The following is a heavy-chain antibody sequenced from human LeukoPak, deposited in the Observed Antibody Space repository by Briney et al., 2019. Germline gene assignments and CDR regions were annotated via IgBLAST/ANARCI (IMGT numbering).Heavy chain of an antibody. D-gene: IGHD5-12*01. CDR3: AREPLYSDYGGYFDY. CDR2: IYSGDST. J-gene: IGHJ4*02. Sequence: GGSLRLSCAASGFTFSSYAMSWVRQAPGKGLEWVSVIYSGDSTYYADSVKGRFTISRDNSKNTLYLQMNSLRAEDTAVYYCAREPLYSDYGGYFDYWGLGTLVTVSS. V-gene: IGHV3-53*01. CDR1: GFTFSSYA.